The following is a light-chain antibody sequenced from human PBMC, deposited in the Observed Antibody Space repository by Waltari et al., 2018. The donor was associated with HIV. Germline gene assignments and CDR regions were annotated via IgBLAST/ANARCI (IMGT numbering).Light chain of an antibody. CDR2: EVS. V-gene: IGLV2-23*01. CDR3: CSFAASNTLL. CDR1: TSDVGTYEF. Sequence: QSALTQPASVSGSPGQSITISCTGATSDVGTYEFVSWYQQHPGKAPKLIIFEVSERPSGVSDRCSGSKSGNTASLTISGLQADDEADYYCCSFAASNTLLFGGGTRLTVL. J-gene: IGLJ2*01.